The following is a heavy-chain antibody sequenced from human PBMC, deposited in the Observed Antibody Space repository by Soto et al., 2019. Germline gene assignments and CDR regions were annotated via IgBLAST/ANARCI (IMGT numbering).Heavy chain of an antibody. CDR3: ASFYYYGSGP. CDR1: GYSFTSYA. CDR2: INADNGDT. Sequence: ASVKVSCKTSGYSFTSYAMHWVRQAPGQRLEWLGWINADNGDTKYSQKFSGRVTITRDTSANTAFMELSSLSSVTAADTAVYYCASFYYYGSGPWGQGTLVTVSS. V-gene: IGHV1-3*01. D-gene: IGHD3-10*01. J-gene: IGHJ5*02.